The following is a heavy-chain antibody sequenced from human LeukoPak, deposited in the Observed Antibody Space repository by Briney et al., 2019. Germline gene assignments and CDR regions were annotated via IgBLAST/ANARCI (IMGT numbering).Heavy chain of an antibody. CDR3: AKTATNYYGSGSYQEFDY. Sequence: ASVKVSCKASGYTFTSYGISWVRQAPGQGLEWMGWISAYNGNTNYAQKLQGRVTMTTDTSTSTAYMELRSLRSDDTAVYYCAKTATNYYGSGSYQEFDYWGQGTLVTVSS. V-gene: IGHV1-18*01. D-gene: IGHD3-10*01. CDR2: ISAYNGNT. CDR1: GYTFTSYG. J-gene: IGHJ4*02.